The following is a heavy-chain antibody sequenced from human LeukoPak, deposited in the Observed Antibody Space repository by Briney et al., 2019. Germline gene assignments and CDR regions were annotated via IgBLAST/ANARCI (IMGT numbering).Heavy chain of an antibody. CDR3: ARDSYQDYYGRFDP. CDR2: IWDDGNNK. V-gene: IGHV3-33*01. Sequence: GGSLRLSCAASGFIFSNHGMHWVRQAPGKRLEWVAVIWDDGNNKRCANSVNGRFTISRDNSENTLYLQMNGLTAEDTAMYYCARDSYQDYYGRFDPWGQGTLVIVSS. D-gene: IGHD3-10*01. CDR1: GFIFSNHG. J-gene: IGHJ5*02.